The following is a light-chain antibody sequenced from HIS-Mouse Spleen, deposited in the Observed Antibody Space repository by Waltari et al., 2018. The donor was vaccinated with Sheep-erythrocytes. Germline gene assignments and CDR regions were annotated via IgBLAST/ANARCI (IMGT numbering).Light chain of an antibody. J-gene: IGLJ1*01. CDR2: SNN. CDR1: SSNIGSNT. V-gene: IGLV1-44*01. CDR3: CSYAGSYNHV. Sequence: QSVLTQPPSASGTPGQRVTISCSGSSSNIGSNTVNWYQQLLGTAPKLLIYSNNQRPSGVPDRFSGSKSGTSASLAISGLQAEDEADYYCCSYAGSYNHVFATGTKVTVL.